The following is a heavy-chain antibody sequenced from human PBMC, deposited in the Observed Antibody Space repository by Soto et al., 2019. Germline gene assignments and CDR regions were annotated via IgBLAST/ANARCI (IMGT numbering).Heavy chain of an antibody. V-gene: IGHV4-39*01. CDR1: GGSISSSSYY. D-gene: IGHD3-16*02. CDR2: IYYSGST. Sequence: SETLSLTCTVSGGSISSSSYYWGWIRQPPGKGLEWIGSIYYSGSTYYNPSLKSRVTISVDTSKNQFSLKLSSVTAADTAVYYCARHPLGYIWGSYRYESGIDDAFDIWGQGTMVTVSS. CDR3: ARHPLGYIWGSYRYESGIDDAFDI. J-gene: IGHJ3*02.